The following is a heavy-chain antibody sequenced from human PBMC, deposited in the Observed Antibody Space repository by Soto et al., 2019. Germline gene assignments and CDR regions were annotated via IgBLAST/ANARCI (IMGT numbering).Heavy chain of an antibody. D-gene: IGHD3-3*01. CDR3: ARVGTYDFWSDLPRRYFDY. CDR2: INSDGSTT. CDR1: GFTFSTYW. V-gene: IGHV3-74*01. J-gene: IGHJ4*02. Sequence: GGSLRLSCAASGFTFSTYWMHWVRQAPGKGLVWVSRINSDGSTTSYADSVKGRFTISRDNAKNTLYLQMNSLRAEDTAVYYCARVGTYDFWSDLPRRYFDYWGQGTLVTVSS.